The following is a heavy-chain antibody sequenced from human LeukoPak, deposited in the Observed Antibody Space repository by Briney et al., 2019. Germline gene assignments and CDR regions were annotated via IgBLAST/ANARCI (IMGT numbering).Heavy chain of an antibody. D-gene: IGHD6-6*01. J-gene: IGHJ5*02. CDR3: ARDRVKSLSSSGFDP. Sequence: SETLSLTCTVSGYSISTGYYWDWIRQPPGKGLEWIGTFYHGGSTYYNPSLKSRVTISVDTSKNQFSLNLTSVTAADTAVYYCARDRVKSLSSSGFDPWGQGTLVTVSS. V-gene: IGHV4-38-2*02. CDR2: FYHGGST. CDR1: GYSISTGYY.